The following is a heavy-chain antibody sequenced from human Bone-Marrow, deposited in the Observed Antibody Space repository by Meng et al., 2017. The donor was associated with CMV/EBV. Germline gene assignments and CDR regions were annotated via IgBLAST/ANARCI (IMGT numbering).Heavy chain of an antibody. V-gene: IGHV3-21*04. CDR1: GFTFSTSS. J-gene: IGHJ6*02. D-gene: IGHD1-7*01. Sequence: GGSLRLSCAASGFTFSTSSMNWVRQAPGKGLEWLSSISSSSAYIYYADSVKGRFTISRDNARNSLYLQMNSLRAEDTAVYYCASGGYNWNYEHYYYGIDVWGQGTSVTVSS. CDR2: ISSSSAYI. CDR3: ASGGYNWNYEHYYYGIDV.